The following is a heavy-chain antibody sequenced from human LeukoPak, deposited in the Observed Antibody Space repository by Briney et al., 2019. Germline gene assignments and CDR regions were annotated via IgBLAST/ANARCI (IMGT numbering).Heavy chain of an antibody. CDR1: GFTFSSYS. CDR3: AKPRGSYYPFDY. V-gene: IGHV3-21*01. CDR2: ISSSSSYI. D-gene: IGHD1-26*01. J-gene: IGHJ4*02. Sequence: PGGSLRLSCAASGFTFSSYSMNWVRQAPGKGLEWVSSISSSSSYIYYADSVKGRFTISRDNAKNSLYLQMNSLRAEDTAVYYCAKPRGSYYPFDYWGQGTLVTVSS.